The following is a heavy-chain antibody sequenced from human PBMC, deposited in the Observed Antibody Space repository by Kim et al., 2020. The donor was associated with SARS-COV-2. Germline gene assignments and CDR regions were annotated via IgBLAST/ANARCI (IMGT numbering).Heavy chain of an antibody. D-gene: IGHD4-17*01. CDR3: ARISGDYDRWFDP. CDR2: MYYSGST. V-gene: IGHV4-61*01. J-gene: IGHJ5*02. Sequence: SETLSLTCTVSGGSFSSCPYYWNWIRQPPGKGLEWIGYMYYSGSTNYNPSHKSRITISIDTSKNQFSLKLSSVTAAETAGYYCARISGDYDRWFDPWGQGTPVTVSS. CDR1: GGSFSSCPYY.